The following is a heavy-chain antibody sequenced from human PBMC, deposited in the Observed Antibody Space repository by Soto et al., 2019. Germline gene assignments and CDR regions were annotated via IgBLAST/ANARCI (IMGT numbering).Heavy chain of an antibody. CDR2: INPADSDT. J-gene: IGHJ4*02. CDR1: GYSFTNYW. V-gene: IGHV5-51*01. Sequence: PVESLKISCNGSGYSFTNYWIGWVRQIPGKGLEWMGIINPADSDTRYSPSFQGQVTVSVDKSISTAYLHRGSLKASDTAMYYCVRPDSTGYYSHWGQGTPVTVSS. D-gene: IGHD3-9*01. CDR3: VRPDSTGYYSH.